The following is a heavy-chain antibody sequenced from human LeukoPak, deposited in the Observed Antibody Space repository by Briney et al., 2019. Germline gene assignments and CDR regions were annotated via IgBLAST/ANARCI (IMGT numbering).Heavy chain of an antibody. CDR2: SGSTT. Sequence: GGSLRLSCAASGFTFSDYYMSWIRRAPGKGLEWVSSSGSTTDYSDSVKGRFTISRDNSKNTLYLQMNSLRADDTAVYYCTRDSSYGDYSTAFDYWGQGALVTVSS. V-gene: IGHV3-69-1*01. D-gene: IGHD4-17*01. CDR1: GFTFSDYY. CDR3: TRDSSYGDYSTAFDY. J-gene: IGHJ4*02.